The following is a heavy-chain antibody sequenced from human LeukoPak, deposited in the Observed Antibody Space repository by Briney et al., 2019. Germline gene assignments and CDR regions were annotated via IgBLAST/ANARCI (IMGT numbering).Heavy chain of an antibody. CDR2: IIPIFGTA. CDR1: GGTFSSYA. V-gene: IGHV1-69*13. D-gene: IGHD6-13*01. J-gene: IGHJ6*02. Sequence: GASVKVSCTASGGTFSSYAISWVRQAPGQGLEWMGGIIPIFGTANYAQKFQGRVTITADESTSTAYMELSSLRSEDTAVYYCARDSAAAGTTADYYYYYGMDVWGQGTTVTVSS. CDR3: ARDSAAAGTTADYYYYYGMDV.